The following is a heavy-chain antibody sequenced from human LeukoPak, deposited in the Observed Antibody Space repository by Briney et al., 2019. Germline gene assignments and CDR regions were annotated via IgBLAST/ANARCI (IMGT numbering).Heavy chain of an antibody. J-gene: IGHJ4*02. V-gene: IGHV4-39*01. CDR1: GGSISSSSYY. CDR3: FGSLGSFFDY. D-gene: IGHD3-10*01. Sequence: KPSETLSLTCTVSGGSISSSSYYWGWIRQPPGKGLEWIGSIYYSGSTYYNPSLKSRVTISVDTSKNQFSLKLSSVTAADTAVYYCFGSLGSFFDYWGQGTLVTVSS. CDR2: IYYSGST.